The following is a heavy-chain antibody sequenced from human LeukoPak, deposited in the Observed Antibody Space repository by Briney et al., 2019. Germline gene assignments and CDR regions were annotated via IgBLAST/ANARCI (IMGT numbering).Heavy chain of an antibody. CDR1: GYSITRGYF. CDR2: MFHSGST. Sequence: PSETLSLTCTVSGYSITRGYFWGWIRQSPGKGLEWIASMFHSGSTYYNPSLKSRVTMSVDTSKNQFSLRLSSVTAADTAVYYCARGKPSYGSGTYYRPLEPNYMDVWGKGTTVTVSS. J-gene: IGHJ6*03. D-gene: IGHD3-10*01. CDR3: ARGKPSYGSGTYYRPLEPNYMDV. V-gene: IGHV4-38-2*02.